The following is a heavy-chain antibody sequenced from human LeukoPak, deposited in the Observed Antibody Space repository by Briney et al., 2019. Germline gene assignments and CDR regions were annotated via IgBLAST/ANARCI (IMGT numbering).Heavy chain of an antibody. CDR3: ARDLPSYDSSNHIL. D-gene: IGHD3-22*01. V-gene: IGHV4-30-4*01. Sequence: SETLSLTCTVSGGSISSGDYYWSWIRQPPGKGLEWIGYIYYSGSTYYNPSLKSRVTISVDTSKNQFSLKLSSVTAADTAVYYCARDLPSYDSSNHILWGQGTLVTVSS. CDR2: IYYSGST. J-gene: IGHJ4*02. CDR1: GGSISSGDYY.